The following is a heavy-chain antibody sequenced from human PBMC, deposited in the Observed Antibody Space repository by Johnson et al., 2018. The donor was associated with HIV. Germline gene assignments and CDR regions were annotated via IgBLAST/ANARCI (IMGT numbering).Heavy chain of an antibody. J-gene: IGHJ3*02. CDR1: GFTFDDYG. D-gene: IGHD1-26*01. CDR2: IYSGGST. Sequence: VQLVESGGGVVRPGGSLRLSCAASGFTFDDYGMSWVRQAPGKGLEWVSGIYSGGSTYYADSVKGRFTISRDNSKNTLYLQMNSLRAEDTAVYYCAREVGNAGAFDIWGQGTMVTVSS. CDR3: AREVGNAGAFDI. V-gene: IGHV3-66*01.